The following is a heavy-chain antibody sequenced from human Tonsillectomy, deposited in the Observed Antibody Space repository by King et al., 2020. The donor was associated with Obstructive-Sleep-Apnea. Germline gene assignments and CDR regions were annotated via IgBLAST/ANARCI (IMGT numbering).Heavy chain of an antibody. J-gene: IGHJ4*02. CDR2: IRYEGINK. V-gene: IGHV3-30*02. Sequence: VQLVESGGGVVQPGGSLRLSCAASGFIFSSYGMHWVRQAPGKGLEWVAFIRYEGINKYCADSVKGRFTISRDNSRNTLYLQMNSLRAEDTAVYYCAKEGGGFLTGSYYFDYWGQGTLVTVSS. CDR1: GFIFSSYG. CDR3: AKEGGGFLTGSYYFDY. D-gene: IGHD3-9*01.